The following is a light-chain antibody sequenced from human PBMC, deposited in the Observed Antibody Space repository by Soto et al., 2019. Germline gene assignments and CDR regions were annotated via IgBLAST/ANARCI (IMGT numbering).Light chain of an antibody. CDR1: QSISSW. V-gene: IGKV1-5*01. Sequence: IQMTQSPSTLSASVRDRVTITCRASQSISSWLAWYQQKPGKAPKLLIYDASSLESGVPSRFSGSGSGTEFTLTINSLQSEDFAVYYCQRYNNWPLTFGGGTK. J-gene: IGKJ4*01. CDR2: DAS. CDR3: QRYNNWPLT.